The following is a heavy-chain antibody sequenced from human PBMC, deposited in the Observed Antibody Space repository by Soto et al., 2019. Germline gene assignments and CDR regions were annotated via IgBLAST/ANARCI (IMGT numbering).Heavy chain of an antibody. CDR2: ISSSGSTI. D-gene: IGHD6-13*01. Sequence: GGSLRLSCAASGFTFSSYEMNWVRQAPGKGLEWVSYISSSGSTIYYADSVKGRFTISRDNAKNSLYLQMNSLRAEDTAVYYCARGPGIAAAIDYWGQGTLLTVSS. CDR1: GFTFSSYE. V-gene: IGHV3-48*03. J-gene: IGHJ4*02. CDR3: ARGPGIAAAIDY.